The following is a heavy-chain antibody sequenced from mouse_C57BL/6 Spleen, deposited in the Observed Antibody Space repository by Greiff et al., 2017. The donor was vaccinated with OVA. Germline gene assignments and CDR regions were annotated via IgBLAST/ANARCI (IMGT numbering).Heavy chain of an antibody. CDR3: ERDGSKYYYAMDD. CDR1: GYSITSGYD. V-gene: IGHV3-1*01. D-gene: IGHD1-1*01. J-gene: IGHJ4*01. CDR2: ISYSGST. Sequence: EVHLVESGPGMVKPSQSLSLTCTVTGYSITSGYDWHWIRHFPGNKLEWMGYISYSGSTNYNPSLKSRISITHDTSKNHFFLQLNSVTTEDTATSYCERDGSKYYYAMDDWGQGTSVTVSS.